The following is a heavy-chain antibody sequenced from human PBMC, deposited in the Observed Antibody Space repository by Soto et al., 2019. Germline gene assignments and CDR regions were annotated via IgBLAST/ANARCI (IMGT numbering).Heavy chain of an antibody. CDR2: INPSGGST. Sequence: ASVKVSCTACGYTLTSYYMHWVRQAPGQGLEWMGIINPSGGSTSYAQKFQGRVTMTRDTSTSTVYMELSSLRSEDTAVYYCARALGLGEWEPYSEPGWGAFDIWGQGTMVTVSS. J-gene: IGHJ3*02. CDR3: ARALGLGEWEPYSEPGWGAFDI. CDR1: GYTLTSYY. V-gene: IGHV1-46*01. D-gene: IGHD1-26*01.